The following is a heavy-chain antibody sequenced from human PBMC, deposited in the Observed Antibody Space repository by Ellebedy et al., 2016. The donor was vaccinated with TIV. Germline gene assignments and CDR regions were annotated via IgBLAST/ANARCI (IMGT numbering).Heavy chain of an antibody. V-gene: IGHV3-30*18. J-gene: IGHJ6*02. CDR3: AKDRGARQYYYYGMDV. CDR2: ISYDGSNK. CDR1: RFTFSTYA. Sequence: GESLKISCAASRFTFSTYAMSWVRQAPGKGLEWVAVISYDGSNKYYADSVKGRFTISRDNSKNTLYLQMNSLRAEDTAVYYCAKDRGARQYYYYGMDVWGQGTTVTVSS. D-gene: IGHD3-10*01.